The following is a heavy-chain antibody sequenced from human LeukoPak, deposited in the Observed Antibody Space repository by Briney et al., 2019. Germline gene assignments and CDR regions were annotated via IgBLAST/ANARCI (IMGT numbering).Heavy chain of an antibody. Sequence: SGTLSLTCAVSGGSIRSNNWWGWVRQPPGKGLEWIGEIYHSGSPNYNPSLKSRVTISVDKSRNHFSLNLSSVTAADTAVYYCARVNINNWHSCDYWGQGTLVTVSS. J-gene: IGHJ4*02. CDR2: IYHSGSP. CDR3: ARVNINNWHSCDY. D-gene: IGHD1-1*01. CDR1: GGSIRSNNW. V-gene: IGHV4-4*02.